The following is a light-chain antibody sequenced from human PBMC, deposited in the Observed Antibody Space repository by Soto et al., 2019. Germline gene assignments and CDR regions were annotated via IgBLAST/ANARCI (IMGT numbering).Light chain of an antibody. Sequence: DIALTRSPVTLSSSPGEGDTHSCRARQGVSSYFAWDQQWPGQAPRLLIYDASNRATGIPAWFSGSGSGTDFILTISSLEPEDSAVYYCQQRSNWPPAFGQGTRREIK. CDR1: QGVSSY. J-gene: IGKJ5*01. V-gene: IGKV3-11*01. CDR2: DAS. CDR3: QQRSNWPPA.